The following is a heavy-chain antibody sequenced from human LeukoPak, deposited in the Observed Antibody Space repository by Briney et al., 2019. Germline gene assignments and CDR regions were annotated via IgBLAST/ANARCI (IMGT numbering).Heavy chain of an antibody. CDR3: ATRPSGDPFEY. D-gene: IGHD5-24*01. V-gene: IGHV1-2*02. CDR2: INPNSGDT. J-gene: IGHJ4*02. Sequence: ASVKVSCKACGYIFPGYYMHWVRQAPGLGLEWMGWINPNSGDTNYAQKFLGRVTMTRDTSTSTAFMELSSLRSDDTAVYYCATRPSGDPFEYWGQGTLVTVSS. CDR1: GYIFPGYY.